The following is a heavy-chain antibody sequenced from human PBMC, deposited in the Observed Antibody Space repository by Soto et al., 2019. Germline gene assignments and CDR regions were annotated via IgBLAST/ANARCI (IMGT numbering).Heavy chain of an antibody. J-gene: IGHJ3*02. CDR2: ISSNGGST. V-gene: IGHV3-64*01. CDR1: GFTFSSYA. D-gene: IGHD4-17*01. CDR3: ARRNYGDKDAFDI. Sequence: GGSLRLSCAASGFTFSSYAMHWVRQAPGKGLEYVSAISSNGGSTYYANSVKGRFTISRDNSKNTLYLQMGSLRAEDMAVYYCARRNYGDKDAFDIWGQGTTVTVSS.